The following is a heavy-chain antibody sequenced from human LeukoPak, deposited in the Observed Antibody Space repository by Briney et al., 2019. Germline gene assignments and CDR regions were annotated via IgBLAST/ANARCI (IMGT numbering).Heavy chain of an antibody. J-gene: IGHJ4*02. CDR1: GYTFTGYY. CDR2: INPNSGGT. V-gene: IGHV1-2*02. CDR3: ARERCSSTSCLNYFDY. D-gene: IGHD2-2*01. Sequence: GASVKVSCKASGYTFTGYYMHWVRQAPGQGLEWMGWINPNSGGTNYAQKFQGRVTMTRDTSISTAYMELSRLRSDDTAVYYCARERCSSTSCLNYFDYWGRGTLVTVSS.